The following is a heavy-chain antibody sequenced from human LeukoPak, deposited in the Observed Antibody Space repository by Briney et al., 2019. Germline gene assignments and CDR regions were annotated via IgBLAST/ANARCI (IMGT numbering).Heavy chain of an antibody. CDR2: IYYSEST. V-gene: IGHV4-59*01. Sequence: SETLSLTCTVSGVSISSYYWSWLRQPPGKGLEWVGYIYYSESTNYNPSLKSRVTISVDTSKNQFSLKLSSVTAADTAVYYCARGSGSYGVVDWFDPWGRGTLVTVSS. D-gene: IGHD3-10*01. CDR3: ARGSGSYGVVDWFDP. CDR1: GVSISSYY. J-gene: IGHJ5*02.